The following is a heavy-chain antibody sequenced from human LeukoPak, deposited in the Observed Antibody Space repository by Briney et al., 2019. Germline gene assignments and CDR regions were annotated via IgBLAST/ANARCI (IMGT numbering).Heavy chain of an antibody. CDR3: ARGAAGYSYG. V-gene: IGHV4-59*01. CDR1: GGSISSYY. J-gene: IGHJ4*02. D-gene: IGHD5-18*01. CDR2: IYYSGST. Sequence: SETLSLTCTVSGGSISSYYWSWIRQPPGKGLEWIGHIYYSGSTNYNPPLKSRVTISIDTSKNQFSLRLSSVTAADTAVYYCARGAAGYSYGWGQGTLVTVSS.